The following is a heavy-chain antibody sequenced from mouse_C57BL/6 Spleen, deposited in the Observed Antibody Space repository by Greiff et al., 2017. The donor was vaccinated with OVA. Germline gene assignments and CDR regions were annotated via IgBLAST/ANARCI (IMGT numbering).Heavy chain of an antibody. V-gene: IGHV1-18*01. CDR1: GYTFTDYN. CDR3: ASGSYDGYYRWAY. CDR2: INPNNGGT. D-gene: IGHD2-3*01. Sequence: EVQLQQSGPELVKPGASVKIPCKASGYTFTDYNMDWVKQSHGKSLEWIGDINPNNGGTIYNQKFKGKATLTVDKSSSTAYMELRSLTSEDTAVYYCASGSYDGYYRWAYWGQGTLVTVSA. J-gene: IGHJ3*01.